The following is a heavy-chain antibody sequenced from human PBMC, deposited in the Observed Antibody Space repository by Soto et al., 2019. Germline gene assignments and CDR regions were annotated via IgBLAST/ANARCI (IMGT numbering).Heavy chain of an antibody. CDR3: ARDLCSSTNCYGDGIDV. V-gene: IGHV1-2*02. CDR1: GYTFIDYY. J-gene: IGHJ6*02. Sequence: QVHLVQSGAEVKKPGASVKVSRKASGYTFIDYYIHWVRQAPGQGLEWMGWINPDSAGTNYAQKFQGRVTMTRDTPISTAYMELSRLTSDDTAVYYCARDLCSSTNCYGDGIDVWGQGTTVTVSS. D-gene: IGHD2-2*01. CDR2: INPDSAGT.